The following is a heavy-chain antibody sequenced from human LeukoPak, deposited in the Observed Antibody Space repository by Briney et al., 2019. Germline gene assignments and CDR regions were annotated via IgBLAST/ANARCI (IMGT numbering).Heavy chain of an antibody. V-gene: IGHV4-59*11. CDR3: ARLVNYGYSDY. CDR2: IHYDGRT. D-gene: IGHD3-22*01. CDR1: GGSTSGRY. J-gene: IGHJ4*02. Sequence: SETLSLTCTVSGGSTSGRYWTWIRQPPGKGLEWIGYIHYDGRTNYNPSFKSRVIISLDTSNNQFSLNLKSVIAADTAAYYCARLVNYGYSDYWGQGTLVTVSS.